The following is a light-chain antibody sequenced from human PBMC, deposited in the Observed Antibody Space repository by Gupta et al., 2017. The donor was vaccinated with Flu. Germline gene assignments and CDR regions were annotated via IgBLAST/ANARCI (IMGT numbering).Light chain of an antibody. CDR2: GNS. CDR3: QSYDSSLSGSGV. CDR1: SSNIGAGYD. Sequence: QSVLPHPPSASGGPWRRVTISSTGSSSNIGAGYDVHWYQQLPGTAPKLLIYGNSNRPSGVPDRFSGSKSGTSASLAITGLQAEDEADYYCQSYDSSLSGSGVFGGGTKLTVL. J-gene: IGLJ3*02. V-gene: IGLV1-40*01.